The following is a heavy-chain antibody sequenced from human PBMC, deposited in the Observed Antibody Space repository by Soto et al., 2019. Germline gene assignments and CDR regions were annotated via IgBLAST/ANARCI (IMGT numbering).Heavy chain of an antibody. D-gene: IGHD1-1*01. J-gene: IGHJ6*02. CDR3: AREATREGVEYYGIDV. V-gene: IGHV3-33*01. Sequence: QVQLVESGGGVVQPGRYLRLCCAASGFTFSSYGMHWVRQAPGKGLEWVAVIWYDGSNKYYADAVKGRFTISRDNSKNTLYLQMNSLRAEDTAVYYCAREATREGVEYYGIDVWGQGTTVTVSS. CDR2: IWYDGSNK. CDR1: GFTFSSYG.